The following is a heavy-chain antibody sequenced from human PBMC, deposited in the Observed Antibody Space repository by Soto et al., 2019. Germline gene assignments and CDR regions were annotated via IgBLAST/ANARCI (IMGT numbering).Heavy chain of an antibody. V-gene: IGHV1-69*02. J-gene: IGHJ4*02. CDR3: ARGIAVAGLGDLTGDY. Sequence: ASVKVSCKASGGTFSSYTISWVRQAPGQGLEWMGRIIPILGIANYAQKFQGRVTITADKSTSTAYMELSSLRSEDTAVYYCARGIAVAGLGDLTGDYCGQGTLVTVSS. D-gene: IGHD6-19*01. CDR1: GGTFSSYT. CDR2: IIPILGIA.